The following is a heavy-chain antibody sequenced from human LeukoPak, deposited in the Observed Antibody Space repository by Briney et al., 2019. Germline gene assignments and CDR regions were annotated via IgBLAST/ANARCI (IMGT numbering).Heavy chain of an antibody. CDR1: GYTLTELS. V-gene: IGHV1-24*01. CDR2: FDPEDGET. Sequence: ASVKVSCKVSGYTLTELSMQWVRQAPGKGLERKGGFDPEDGETIYAQKFQGRVTMTEDTSTDTAYMELSSLRSEDTAVYYCATFPPAGWGQGTLVTVSS. J-gene: IGHJ4*02. CDR3: ATFPPAG.